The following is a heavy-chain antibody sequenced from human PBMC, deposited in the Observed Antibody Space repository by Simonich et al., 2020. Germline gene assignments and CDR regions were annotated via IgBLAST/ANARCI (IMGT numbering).Heavy chain of an antibody. V-gene: IGHV4-34*01. CDR1: GGSFSGYY. J-gene: IGHJ3*02. CDR2: NNHSGST. CDR3: ARGKGWKNAFDI. D-gene: IGHD1-1*01. Sequence: QVQLQQWGAGLLKPSETLSLTCAVYGGSFSGYYWSWIRQPPGKGLEWNGENNHSGSTNYNPSLKSRVTISVDTSKNQFSLKLSSVTAADTAVYCCARGKGWKNAFDIWGQGTMVTVSS.